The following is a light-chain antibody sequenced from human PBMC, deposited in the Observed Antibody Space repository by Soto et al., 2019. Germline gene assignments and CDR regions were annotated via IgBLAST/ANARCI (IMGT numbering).Light chain of an antibody. Sequence: DIQMTQSPSTLPASVGDRVTITCRASQSISTWLAWYQQKPGKAPNLLIYKASYLASGVPSRFSGGGSGTEFTLTISSLQPDDFATYYCQQYSSYWTFGKGTKVAIK. CDR3: QQYSSYWT. CDR2: KAS. J-gene: IGKJ1*01. V-gene: IGKV1-5*03. CDR1: QSISTW.